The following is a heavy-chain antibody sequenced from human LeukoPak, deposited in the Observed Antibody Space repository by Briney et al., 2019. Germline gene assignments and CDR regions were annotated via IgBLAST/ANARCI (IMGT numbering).Heavy chain of an antibody. D-gene: IGHD3-9*01. CDR2: IIPIFGTA. CDR3: ARSYYDILGAFDY. Sequence: SVKVSCMASGGTFSSYAIRWVRQAPGQGLEWMGGIIPIFGTANYAQKFQGRVTITADESTSTAYMELSSLRSEDTAVYYCARSYYDILGAFDYWGQGTLVIVSS. V-gene: IGHV1-69*01. CDR1: GGTFSSYA. J-gene: IGHJ4*02.